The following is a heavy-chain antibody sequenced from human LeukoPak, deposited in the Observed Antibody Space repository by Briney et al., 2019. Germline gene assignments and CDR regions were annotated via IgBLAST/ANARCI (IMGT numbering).Heavy chain of an antibody. V-gene: IGHV3-48*03. D-gene: IGHD4-11*01. CDR1: GFTFSSYE. J-gene: IGHJ6*02. CDR3: ARDQSAHKTRARYYYYGMDV. Sequence: GGSLRLSCAASGFTFSSYEMNWVRQAPGKGLEWVSYISSSGSTIYYADSVKGRFTISRDNAKNSLYLQMNSLRAEDTAVYYCARDQSAHKTRARYYYYGMDVWGQGTTVTVSS. CDR2: ISSSGSTI.